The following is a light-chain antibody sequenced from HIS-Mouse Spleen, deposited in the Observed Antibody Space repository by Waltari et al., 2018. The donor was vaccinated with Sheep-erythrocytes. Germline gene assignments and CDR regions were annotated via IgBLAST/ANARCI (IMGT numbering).Light chain of an antibody. CDR1: RSLLHSNGYNY. V-gene: IGKV2-28*01. Sequence: DIVMTQSPLSLPVTPGEPASISCRSSRSLLHSNGYNYLDWYLQKPGQSPQLLIYLGSNRATGVHDRFSGSGSGTDFTLKISRVEAEDVGVYYCMQALQTPWTCGQGTKVEIK. CDR2: LGS. CDR3: MQALQTPWT. J-gene: IGKJ1*01.